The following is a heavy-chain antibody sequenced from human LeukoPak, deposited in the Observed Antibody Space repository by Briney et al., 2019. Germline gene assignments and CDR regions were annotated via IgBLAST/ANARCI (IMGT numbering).Heavy chain of an antibody. Sequence: SETLSLTCAVSGGSIRSYYWSWIRQPPGKGLEWIGYIYYSGSTNYNPSLKSRVTISVDTSKNQFSLKLSSVTAADTAVYYCARDRPLLGFDYWGQGTLVTVSS. CDR2: IYYSGST. D-gene: IGHD1-26*01. J-gene: IGHJ4*02. V-gene: IGHV4-59*01. CDR1: GGSIRSYY. CDR3: ARDRPLLGFDY.